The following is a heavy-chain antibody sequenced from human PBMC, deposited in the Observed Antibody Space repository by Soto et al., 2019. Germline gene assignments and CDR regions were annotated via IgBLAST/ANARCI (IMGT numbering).Heavy chain of an antibody. CDR3: ARDHGGMAPSPVYYYYYGMDV. CDR1: GFTFSNYA. CDR2: ISYDGSNK. J-gene: IGHJ6*02. Sequence: QVQLVESGGGVVQPGRSLRLSCAASGFTFSNYAMHWVRQAPGKGLEWVAVISYDGSNKYYADSVKGRFTISRDNSKNTLYLQMNSLRAEDTAVYYFARDHGGMAPSPVYYYYYGMDVWGQGTTVTVSS. V-gene: IGHV3-30-3*01. D-gene: IGHD3-16*01.